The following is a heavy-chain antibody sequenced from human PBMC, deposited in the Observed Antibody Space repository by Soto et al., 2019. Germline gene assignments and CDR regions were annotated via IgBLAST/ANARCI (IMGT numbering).Heavy chain of an antibody. CDR3: AKAKNDYNWDNRPPFDY. V-gene: IGHV3-7*03. J-gene: IGHJ4*02. CDR2: IKQDGSEK. Sequence: GGSLRLSCAASGFTFSSYWMSWVRQAPGKGLEWVANIKQDGSEKYYVDSVKGRFTISRDNAKNSLYLQMNSLRAEDTAVYYCAKAKNDYNWDNRPPFDYWGQGNVVTVSS. D-gene: IGHD1-20*01. CDR1: GFTFSSYW.